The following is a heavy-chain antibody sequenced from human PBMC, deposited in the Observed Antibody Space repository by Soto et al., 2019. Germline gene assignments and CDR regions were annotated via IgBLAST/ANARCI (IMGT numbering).Heavy chain of an antibody. Sequence: QVQLAQSRLEVTKPGASVKVSCKASGYSLTTYGISWVRQAPGQGLEWVGWISAYNGNTNYAQNFQGRVTMTRDTSTSTAYMDLRGLRSDDTAVYYCASHRVSAAGSFDYWGQGTLVIVSS. CDR3: ASHRVSAAGSFDY. D-gene: IGHD6-13*01. CDR1: GYSLTTYG. CDR2: ISAYNGNT. J-gene: IGHJ4*02. V-gene: IGHV1-18*01.